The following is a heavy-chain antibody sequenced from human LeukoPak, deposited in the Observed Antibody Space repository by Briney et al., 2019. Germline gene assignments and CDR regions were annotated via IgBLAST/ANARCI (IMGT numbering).Heavy chain of an antibody. CDR1: GASIRSGDYY. CDR2: IYDSGST. J-gene: IGHJ3*02. V-gene: IGHV4-30-4*01. CDR3: ARDCSGGSCYGAFDI. D-gene: IGHD2-15*01. Sequence: PSETLSLTCTVSGASIRSGDYYWSWIRQPPGKGLEWIGYIYDSGSTYYNPSLKSRITISVDTSENRFSLKLSSVTATDTAEYYCARDCSGGSCYGAFDIWGQGTMVTVSS.